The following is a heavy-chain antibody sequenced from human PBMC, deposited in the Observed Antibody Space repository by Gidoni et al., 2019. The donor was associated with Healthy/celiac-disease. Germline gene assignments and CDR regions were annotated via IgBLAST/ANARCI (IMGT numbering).Heavy chain of an antibody. J-gene: IGHJ3*02. CDR3: ARDRWGCGGDCYGAFDI. Sequence: QVQLVQSGAEVKKPGSSVKVSCNASGGTSSTYAISWVRQAPVQGLEWMGGIIPIFGTANYAQKCQGRVTITADESTSTAYMELSSLRSEDTAVYYCARDRWGCGGDCYGAFDIWGQGTMVTVSS. D-gene: IGHD2-21*02. V-gene: IGHV1-69*01. CDR1: GGTSSTYA. CDR2: IIPIFGTA.